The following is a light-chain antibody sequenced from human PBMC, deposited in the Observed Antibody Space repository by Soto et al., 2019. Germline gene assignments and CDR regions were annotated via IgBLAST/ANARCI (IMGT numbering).Light chain of an antibody. J-gene: IGKJ2*01. CDR1: QSVSSY. V-gene: IGKV3-11*01. CDR3: QQRSNWPRT. CDR2: DAS. Sequence: EIVLTQSPATLSLSPGERATLSCRASQSVSSYLAWYQQKPGQAPRLLLYDASHMDTGIPARFSGSGSGIDFTLTNSSPEPEDFAVYYCQQRSNWPRTFGQGTKLEIK.